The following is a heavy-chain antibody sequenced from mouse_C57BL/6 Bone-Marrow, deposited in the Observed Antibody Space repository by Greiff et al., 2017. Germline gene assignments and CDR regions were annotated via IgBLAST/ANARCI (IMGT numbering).Heavy chain of an antibody. D-gene: IGHD1-1*01. CDR1: GFTFSSYT. CDR3: ARHEILRYYFDY. CDR2: ISGGGGNT. J-gene: IGHJ2*01. V-gene: IGHV5-9*01. Sequence: EVQLKESGGGLVKPGGSLKLSCAASGFTFSSYTMSWVRQTPEKRLEWVATISGGGGNTYYPDSVKGRFTISRDNAKNTLYLQMSSLRSEDTALYYCARHEILRYYFDYWGQGTTLTVSS.